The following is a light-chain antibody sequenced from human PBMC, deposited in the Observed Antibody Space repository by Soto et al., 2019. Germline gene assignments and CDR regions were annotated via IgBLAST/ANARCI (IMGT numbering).Light chain of an antibody. Sequence: EIVLTQSPATLSLSPGERATLSCRASQSVSTYLAWYQQKPGQAPRLLIYDASNRATGIPARFSGSGYWKDFTLTISSLEPEDFAVYYCQQGSNWPPGLTFGGGSKVEIK. J-gene: IGKJ4*02. CDR2: DAS. CDR1: QSVSTY. CDR3: QQGSNWPPGLT. V-gene: IGKV3-11*01.